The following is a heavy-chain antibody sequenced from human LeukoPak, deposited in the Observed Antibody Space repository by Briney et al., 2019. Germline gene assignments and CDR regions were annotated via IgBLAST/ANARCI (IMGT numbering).Heavy chain of an antibody. D-gene: IGHD3-22*01. V-gene: IGHV3-48*01. CDR3: ARDFHRYCYDCGDYYTTFDI. J-gene: IGHJ3*02. Sequence: GGSLRLPCAASGFIFSSYSMNRVRQAPGKGLEWVSYISSSSSTIYYVDSVKGRFTISRDNAKNSLYLQMNSLRADDTAVYYCARDFHRYCYDCGDYYTTFDIWGQGTMVTVSS. CDR1: GFIFSSYS. CDR2: ISSSSSTI.